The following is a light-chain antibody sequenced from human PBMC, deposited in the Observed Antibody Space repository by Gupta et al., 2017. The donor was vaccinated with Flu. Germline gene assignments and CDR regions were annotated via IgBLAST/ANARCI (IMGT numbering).Light chain of an antibody. CDR1: SSDVGNYNL. V-gene: IGLV2-23*01. CDR3: CSDGGSSTHV. J-gene: IGLJ1*01. Sequence: QSALTQPASVSGSPGPSITISCTGTSSDVGNYNLVSWYQQHPGKAPKLMIYEGSKRPAGVANRFSGSKSGNTASLTISGLQAEDEADYYCCSDGGSSTHVFGTGTKVTVL. CDR2: EGS.